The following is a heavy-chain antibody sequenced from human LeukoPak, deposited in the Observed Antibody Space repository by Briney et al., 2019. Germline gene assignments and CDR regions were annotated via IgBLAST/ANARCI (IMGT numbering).Heavy chain of an antibody. CDR3: ARAIVGSYYPDY. CDR2: IYYSGST. V-gene: IGHV4-59*01. J-gene: IGHJ4*02. D-gene: IGHD1-26*01. CDR1: GGSISSYY. Sequence: PSETLSLTCTVSGGSISSYYWSWIRQPPGKGLEWIGYIYYSGSTNYNPSLKSRVTISVDTSKNQFSLKLSSVTAADTAVYYCARAIVGSYYPDYWGQGTLVTVSS.